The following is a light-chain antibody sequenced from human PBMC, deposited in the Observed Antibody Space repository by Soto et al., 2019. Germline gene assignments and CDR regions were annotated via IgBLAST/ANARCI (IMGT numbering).Light chain of an antibody. CDR1: SSNIGAGYD. CDR3: QSYDSRLRDYV. Sequence: QPVLTQPPSVSGAPGQRVTISCTGSSSNIGAGYDVHWYQQLPGTAPKLLIYGNNNRPSEVPDRFSGSKSGTSASLAITGLQAEDEADYYCQSYDSRLRDYVFGTGTKVTVL. J-gene: IGLJ1*01. CDR2: GNN. V-gene: IGLV1-40*01.